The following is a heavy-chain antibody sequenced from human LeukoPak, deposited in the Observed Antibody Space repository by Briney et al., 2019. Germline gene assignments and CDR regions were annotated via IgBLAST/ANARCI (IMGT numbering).Heavy chain of an antibody. V-gene: IGHV3-48*03. D-gene: IGHD6-19*01. Sequence: GGSLSLSCAASGFTFSSYEMNWVRPAPGKGLEWVSKISSSGSAIYYADSVKGRFTISRDNAKSTLYLQMNSLRVEDTAVYYCARGGSLGYWGQGTLVTVSS. J-gene: IGHJ4*02. CDR1: GFTFSSYE. CDR3: ARGGSLGY. CDR2: ISSSGSAI.